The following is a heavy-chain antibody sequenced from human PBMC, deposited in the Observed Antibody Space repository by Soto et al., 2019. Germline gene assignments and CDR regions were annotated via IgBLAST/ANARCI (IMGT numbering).Heavy chain of an antibody. CDR1: GGSISSYY. Sequence: KTWETLSLTCIVSGGSISSYYWSWIRQPAGKGLEWIGRIYTSGSTNYNPSLKSRVTMSVDTSKNQFSLKLSSVTAADTAVYYCAREGATINAFDIWGQGTMVTVSS. V-gene: IGHV4-4*07. CDR2: IYTSGST. J-gene: IGHJ3*02. CDR3: AREGATINAFDI. D-gene: IGHD5-12*01.